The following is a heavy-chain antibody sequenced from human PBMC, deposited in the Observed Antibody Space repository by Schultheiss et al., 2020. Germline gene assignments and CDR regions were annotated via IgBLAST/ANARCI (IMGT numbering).Heavy chain of an antibody. D-gene: IGHD6-13*01. J-gene: IGHJ4*02. CDR3: AKHWGHYSDAGSSWFDY. CDR1: GFTLRGYA. V-gene: IGHV3-23*01. CDR2: SGGST. Sequence: GGSLRLSCAASGFTLRGYAMSWVRQAPGKGLEWVSSSGGSTYYADSAKGRYTISRDNCRSTMYLDKNSLRAEDTAVYYCAKHWGHYSDAGSSWFDYWGQGTLVTVSA.